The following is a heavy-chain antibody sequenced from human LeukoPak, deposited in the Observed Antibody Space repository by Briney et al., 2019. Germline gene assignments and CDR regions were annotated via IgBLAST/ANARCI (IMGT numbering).Heavy chain of an antibody. CDR2: INNDGSST. Sequence: GGSLRLSCAASGFPFSTYWMHWVRQAPGKGLVWVSRINNDGSSTTYADSVKGRFTISRDNAKNTLYLQMDSLRAEDTAVYYCARESYSSSWYGPDYWGQGTLVTVSS. V-gene: IGHV3-74*01. CDR3: ARESYSSSWYGPDY. J-gene: IGHJ4*02. CDR1: GFPFSTYW. D-gene: IGHD6-13*01.